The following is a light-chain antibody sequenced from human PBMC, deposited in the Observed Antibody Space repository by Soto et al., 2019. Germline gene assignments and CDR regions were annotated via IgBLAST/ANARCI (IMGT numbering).Light chain of an antibody. CDR1: SSDVGGYNY. V-gene: IGLV2-14*01. Sequence: QSVLTQPASVSGSPGQSITISCTGTSSDVGGYNYVSWYQQHPGKAPKLMIYDVSNRPSGVSNRFSGSKSGNTASLTISGLQAEDEADYYCSSYTSSSTPWDVVFGGGTKLTVL. CDR3: SSYTSSSTPWDVV. J-gene: IGLJ2*01. CDR2: DVS.